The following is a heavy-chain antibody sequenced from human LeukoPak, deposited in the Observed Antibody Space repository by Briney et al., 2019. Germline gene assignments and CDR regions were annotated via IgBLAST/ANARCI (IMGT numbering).Heavy chain of an antibody. V-gene: IGHV3-21*01. Sequence: GGSLRLSCVASGLTLSSYSMNWVRQAPGKGLVWVSSISRSSRFIYYADSVKGRFTISRENAKNSLYLQMLSLRAGDTGVYHCARYNPPDTYHGDVLRRGTTVNVSS. CDR1: GLTLSSYS. D-gene: IGHD1-14*01. CDR3: ARYNPPDTYHGDV. CDR2: ISRSSRFI. J-gene: IGHJ6*04.